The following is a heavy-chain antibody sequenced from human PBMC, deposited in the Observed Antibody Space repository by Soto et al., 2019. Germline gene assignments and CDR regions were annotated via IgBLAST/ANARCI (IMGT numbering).Heavy chain of an antibody. CDR3: ATKKIDDFDY. Sequence: GSLRLSCTASGFTFSYHDMHWVRQAPGKGLEWLAAIRNDGTVRNYADAAKGRFTISRDNSKSTLYLDVNNLRPEDTAVYYCATKKIDDFDYWGQGTLVTVSS. CDR1: GFTFSYHD. V-gene: IGHV3-30*02. CDR2: IRNDGTVR. J-gene: IGHJ4*02.